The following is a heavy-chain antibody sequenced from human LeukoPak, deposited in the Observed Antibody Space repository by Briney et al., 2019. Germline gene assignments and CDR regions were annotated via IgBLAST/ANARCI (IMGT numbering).Heavy chain of an antibody. CDR1: GGTFSSYA. D-gene: IGHD3-3*01. CDR3: ASVLRFLEGLLDY. J-gene: IGHJ4*02. Sequence: GASVKVSCKASGGTFSSYAFSWVRQAPGQGLEWMGGIIPIVDTANYAQKFQGRVTITEDESTSTAYMELSSLRSEDTAVYYCASVLRFLEGLLDYWGQGTLVTVSS. CDR2: IIPIVDTA. V-gene: IGHV1-69*13.